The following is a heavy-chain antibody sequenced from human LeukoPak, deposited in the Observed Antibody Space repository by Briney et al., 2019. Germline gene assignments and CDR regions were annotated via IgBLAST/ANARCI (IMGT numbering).Heavy chain of an antibody. J-gene: IGHJ4*02. CDR1: GYSISSGYY. V-gene: IGHV4-38-2*02. CDR3: ATVRLPYYFDY. Sequence: SETLSLTCTVSGYSISSGYYWGWIRQPPGKGLEWIGSIYHSGSTYYNPSLKSRVTISVDTSKNQFSLKLSSVTAADTAVYYCATVRLPYYFDYWGQGTLVTVSS. CDR2: IYHSGST.